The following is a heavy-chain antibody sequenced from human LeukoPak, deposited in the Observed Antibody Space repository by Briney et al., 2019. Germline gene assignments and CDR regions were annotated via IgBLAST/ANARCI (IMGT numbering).Heavy chain of an antibody. CDR2: ISGSGGST. CDR1: GFTFSSSA. Sequence: GGSLRLSCAASGFTFSSSAMSWVRQVPGKGLEWVSAISGSGGSTYYADSVKGRFTISRDNSKNTLYLQMNSLRAEDTAVYYCAKFVGIGPFDYWGQGTLVTVSS. CDR3: AKFVGIGPFDY. J-gene: IGHJ4*02. D-gene: IGHD1-14*01. V-gene: IGHV3-23*01.